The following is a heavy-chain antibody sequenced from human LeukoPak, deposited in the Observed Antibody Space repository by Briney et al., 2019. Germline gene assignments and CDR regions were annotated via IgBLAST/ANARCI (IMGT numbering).Heavy chain of an antibody. V-gene: IGHV3-30*18. J-gene: IGHJ4*02. Sequence: GGFLRLSCAASGFTFSSYSMNWVRQAPGKGLEWVAVISYDGSNKYYADSVKGRFTISRDNSKNTLYLQMNSLRAEDTAVYYCAKNPVTTIGPRYYDYWGQGTLVTVSS. CDR2: ISYDGSNK. CDR1: GFTFSSYS. CDR3: AKNPVTTIGPRYYDY. D-gene: IGHD4-17*01.